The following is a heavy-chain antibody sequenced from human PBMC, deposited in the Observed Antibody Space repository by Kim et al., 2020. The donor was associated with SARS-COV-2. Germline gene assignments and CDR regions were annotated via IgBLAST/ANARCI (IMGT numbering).Heavy chain of an antibody. J-gene: IGHJ4*02. CDR2: ISSNGGST. CDR1: GFNFSSYA. V-gene: IGHV3-64D*06. Sequence: GGSLRLSCSASGFNFSSYAMHWVRQAQGKGLEYVSAISSNGGSTYYADSVKGRFTISRDNSKNTLYLQMSSLRAEDTAVYYCVKSEWDLFCLLDYWGQGTLVTVSS. D-gene: IGHD1-26*01. CDR3: VKSEWDLFCLLDY.